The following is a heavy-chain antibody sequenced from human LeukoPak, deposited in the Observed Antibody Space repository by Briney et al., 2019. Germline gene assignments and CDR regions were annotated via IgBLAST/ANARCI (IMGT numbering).Heavy chain of an antibody. CDR1: GGTFSSYA. D-gene: IGHD1-7*01. CDR3: ARLSGTTFYYYMDV. Sequence: GASVKVSCNASGGTFSSYAISWVRQAPGQGLEWMGRIHPFFGTAHYAQKFQGRVTITADESTSTAHMELSSLRSEDTAAYYCARLSGTTFYYYMDVWGKGTTVTVSS. J-gene: IGHJ6*03. V-gene: IGHV1-69*13. CDR2: IHPFFGTA.